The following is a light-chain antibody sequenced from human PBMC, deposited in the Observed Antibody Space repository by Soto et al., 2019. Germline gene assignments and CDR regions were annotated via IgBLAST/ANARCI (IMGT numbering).Light chain of an antibody. CDR1: NSNIGSHT. CDR3: AAWDDSLNGVV. Sequence: QSVLTQPPSASGTPGQTIAISCSGGNSNIGSHTVNWYQQLPGTAPRLLIYSNTQRPSGVPDRFSGSKSGTSASLAISGLQSEYEGDYYCAAWDDSLNGVVFGGGTKFTVL. V-gene: IGLV1-44*01. CDR2: SNT. J-gene: IGLJ2*01.